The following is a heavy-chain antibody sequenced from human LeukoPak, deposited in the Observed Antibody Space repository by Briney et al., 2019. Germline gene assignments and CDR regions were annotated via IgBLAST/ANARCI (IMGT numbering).Heavy chain of an antibody. CDR1: GGSISSYY. D-gene: IGHD2-2*01. CDR3: ARTHPECSSTSCFGWFDP. V-gene: IGHV4-4*07. Sequence: SETLSLTCTVSGGSISSYYWSWIRQPAGKGLEWIGRIYTSGSTNYNPSLKSRVTMSVDTSKNQFSLKLSSVTAADTAVYYCARTHPECSSTSCFGWFDPWGQGTLVTVSS. J-gene: IGHJ5*02. CDR2: IYTSGST.